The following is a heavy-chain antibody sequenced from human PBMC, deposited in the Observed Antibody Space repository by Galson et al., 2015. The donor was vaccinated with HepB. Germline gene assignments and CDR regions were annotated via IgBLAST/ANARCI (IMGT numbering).Heavy chain of an antibody. D-gene: IGHD3-22*01. Sequence: SLRLSCAASGFTSSSYGMHWVRQAPGKGLEWVTVIWYDGSNKDYADSVKGRFTISRDNSKNTLYLQMNSLRAEDTAVYYCAKDHECHDSSDNPPYFDYWGQGTLVTVSS. V-gene: IGHV3-33*06. CDR3: AKDHECHDSSDNPPYFDY. CDR1: GFTSSSYG. J-gene: IGHJ4*02. CDR2: IWYDGSNK.